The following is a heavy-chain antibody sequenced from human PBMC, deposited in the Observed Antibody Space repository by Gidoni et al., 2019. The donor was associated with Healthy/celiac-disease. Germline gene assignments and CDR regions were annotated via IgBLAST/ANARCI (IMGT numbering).Heavy chain of an antibody. V-gene: IGHV1-3*01. J-gene: IGHJ5*02. Sequence: QVQLVQSGAEGKKPGASVKVSCKASGYTFPTYAMLWVRQAPGQRLEWMGWINAGNGNTKYSQKFQGRVTITRDTSASTAYMELSSLRSEDTAVYYCARDREGISIFGVVITEIPRWFDPWGQGTLVTVSS. D-gene: IGHD3-3*01. CDR2: INAGNGNT. CDR3: ARDREGISIFGVVITEIPRWFDP. CDR1: GYTFPTYA.